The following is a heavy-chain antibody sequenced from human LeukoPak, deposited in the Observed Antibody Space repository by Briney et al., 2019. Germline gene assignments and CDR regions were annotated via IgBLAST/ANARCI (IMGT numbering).Heavy chain of an antibody. D-gene: IGHD3-3*01. J-gene: IGHJ4*02. V-gene: IGHV4-59*08. Sequence: SETLSLTCTVSGDSISSYYWSWIRQPPGKELEWIGYIYYSGTTNYNPSLKSRVTISVDTSKNQFFLILSSVTAADTAVYYCAGHSVYYIDQWGQGTLVTVSS. CDR2: IYYSGTT. CDR1: GDSISSYY. CDR3: AGHSVYYIDQ.